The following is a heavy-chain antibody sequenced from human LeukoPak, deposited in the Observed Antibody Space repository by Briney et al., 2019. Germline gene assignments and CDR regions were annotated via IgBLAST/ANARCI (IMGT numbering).Heavy chain of an antibody. Sequence: GGSLRLSCAASGFTVSSNYMSWVRQAPGKGLEWVSVIYSGGGTYYADSVKGRFTISRDNSNNTLYLQMNSLRAEDAAVYYCARDQYFAVTATPLYYYYGMDVWGQGTTVTVSS. CDR2: IYSGGGT. V-gene: IGHV3-66*01. D-gene: IGHD2-15*01. J-gene: IGHJ6*02. CDR1: GFTVSSNY. CDR3: ARDQYFAVTATPLYYYYGMDV.